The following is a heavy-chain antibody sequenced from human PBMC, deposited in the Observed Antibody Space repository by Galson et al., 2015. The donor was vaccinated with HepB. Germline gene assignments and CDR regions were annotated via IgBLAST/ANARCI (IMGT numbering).Heavy chain of an antibody. J-gene: IGHJ4*02. CDR3: ASDGPNSGGWSVY. V-gene: IGHV3-53*01. CDR1: GFTVSTNY. D-gene: IGHD6-19*01. Sequence: SLRLSCAVSGFTVSTNYMTWVRQAPGKGLQWVSAIYSGGESYYADSVKGRVAISRDNSKNTLYLQMHSLRVEDTAVYYCASDGPNSGGWSVYWGQGTPVTVSS. CDR2: IYSGGES.